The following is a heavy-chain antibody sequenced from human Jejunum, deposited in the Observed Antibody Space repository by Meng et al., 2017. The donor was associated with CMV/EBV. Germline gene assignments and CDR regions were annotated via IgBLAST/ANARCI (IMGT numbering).Heavy chain of an antibody. J-gene: IGHJ4*02. CDR3: ARDNDFTNYY. D-gene: IGHD4-11*01. CDR2: ITNTGSRI. CDR1: GFNFGGYS. Sequence: CTASGFNFGGYSMNWVRQAPGKGLEWVASITNTGSRIYYGDSVKDRFTISRDNAENSLYLQMNSLRPEDTAVYYCARDNDFTNYYWGQGTLVTVSS. V-gene: IGHV3-21*01.